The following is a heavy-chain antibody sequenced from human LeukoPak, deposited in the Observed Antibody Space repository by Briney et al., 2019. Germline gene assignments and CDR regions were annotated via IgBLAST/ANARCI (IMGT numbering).Heavy chain of an antibody. CDR1: GYTFTSYA. CDR3: ARVGYCSSTSCYAGGWFDP. V-gene: IGHV1-3*01. D-gene: IGHD2-2*01. J-gene: IGHJ5*02. CDR2: INAGNGNT. Sequence: ASVKVSCKASGYTFTSYAMHWVRQASGQRLEWMGWINAGNGNTKYSQKFQGRVTITRDTSASTAYMELSSLRSEDTAVYYCARVGYCSSTSCYAGGWFDPWGQGTLVTVSS.